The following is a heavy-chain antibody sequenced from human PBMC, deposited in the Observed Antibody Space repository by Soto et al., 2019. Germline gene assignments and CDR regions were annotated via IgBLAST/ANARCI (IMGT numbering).Heavy chain of an antibody. J-gene: IGHJ6*02. CDR2: ISYDGSNK. CDR1: GFTFSSYG. CDR3: AKWAPSSYGYNGYYYGMDV. V-gene: IGHV3-30*18. Sequence: GGSLRLSCAASGFTFSSYGMHWVRQAPGKGLEWVAVISYDGSNKYYADSVKGRFTISRDNSKNTLYLQMNSLRAEDTAVYYCAKWAPSSYGYNGYYYGMDVWGQGTTVTVSS. D-gene: IGHD5-18*01.